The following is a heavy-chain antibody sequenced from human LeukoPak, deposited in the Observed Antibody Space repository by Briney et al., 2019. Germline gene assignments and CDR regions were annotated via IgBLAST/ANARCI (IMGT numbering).Heavy chain of an antibody. J-gene: IGHJ4*02. CDR1: GFTVSSNC. Sequence: QPGGSLRLSCAASGFTVSSNCMSWVRQAPGKGLEWVSVIYSGGSTYYADSVKGRFTISRDNSKNTLYLQMNSLRAEDTAVYYCARAKDTAMVSDYWGQGTLVTVSS. V-gene: IGHV3-53*01. D-gene: IGHD5-18*01. CDR2: IYSGGST. CDR3: ARAKDTAMVSDY.